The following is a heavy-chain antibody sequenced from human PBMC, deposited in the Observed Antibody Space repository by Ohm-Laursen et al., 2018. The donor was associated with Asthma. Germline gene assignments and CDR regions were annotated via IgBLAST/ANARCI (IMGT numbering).Heavy chain of an antibody. CDR2: INPNSGGT. D-gene: IGHD3-10*01. V-gene: IGHV1-2*06. Sequence: GSSVKVSCKASGYTFTDYYMHWVRQAPGQGLEWMGRINPNSGGTNYAQKFQGRVSMTRDTSSSTAYMELSRLKSDDTAVYYCARDTSRGFRVSSPYYQYYGMDVWGQGTTVTVSS. CDR1: GYTFTDYY. J-gene: IGHJ6*02. CDR3: ARDTSRGFRVSSPYYQYYGMDV.